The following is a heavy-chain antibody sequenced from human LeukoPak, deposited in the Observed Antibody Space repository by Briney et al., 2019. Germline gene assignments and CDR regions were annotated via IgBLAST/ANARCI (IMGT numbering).Heavy chain of an antibody. D-gene: IGHD3-10*01. V-gene: IGHV3-30*09. CDR1: GFTFSSYS. CDR3: ARDRYYGSGSRLTYFDY. Sequence: GGSLRLSCAASGFTFSSYSMHWVRQAPGKGLEWVALILFDGSKNYYADSVKGRFAISRDNSENTLYLQMNGLRGDDTAVYYCARDRYYGSGSRLTYFDYWGQGTLVTVSS. CDR2: ILFDGSKN. J-gene: IGHJ4*02.